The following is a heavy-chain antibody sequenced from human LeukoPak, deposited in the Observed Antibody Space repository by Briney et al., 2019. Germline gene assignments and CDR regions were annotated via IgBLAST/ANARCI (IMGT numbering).Heavy chain of an antibody. Sequence: GGSLRLSCAASGLTVSSNYMSWVRQAPGKGLEWVSVIYSGGYTFYADSVKGRFTISRDNSKSTLYLQMNSLRAEDTAVYYCARDKQQSFDYWGQGILVTVSS. D-gene: IGHD6-13*01. J-gene: IGHJ4*02. CDR2: IYSGGYT. CDR1: GLTVSSNY. CDR3: ARDKQQSFDY. V-gene: IGHV3-53*01.